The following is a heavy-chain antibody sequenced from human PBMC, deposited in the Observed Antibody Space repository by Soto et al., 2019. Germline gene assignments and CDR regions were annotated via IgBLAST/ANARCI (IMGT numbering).Heavy chain of an antibody. CDR2: MSYDGGSQ. CDR3: ARVLVEVTINSAFDF. J-gene: IGHJ3*01. D-gene: IGHD2-15*01. Sequence: QVQLVESGGGVVQPGRSLRLSCAASGFTFGRYDIHWLRQAPGKGLEWVAAMSYDGGSQYYTDSVKGRFTISRDNSKNTLYLQMSSLRPEDTATYYCARVLVEVTINSAFDFWGQGTIVTVSS. CDR1: GFTFGRYD. V-gene: IGHV3-30-3*01.